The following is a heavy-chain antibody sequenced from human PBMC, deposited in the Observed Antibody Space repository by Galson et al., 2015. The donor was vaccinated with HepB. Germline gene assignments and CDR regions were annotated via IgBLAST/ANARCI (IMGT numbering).Heavy chain of an antibody. D-gene: IGHD3-22*01. J-gene: IGHJ4*02. V-gene: IGHV5-10-1*01. CDR3: ARVWGHDSSGSYYFDY. CDR2: IDPSDSYT. CDR1: GYSFTSYW. Sequence: QSGAEVKKPGESLRISCKGSGYSFTSYWISWVRQMPGKGLEWMGRIDPSDSYTNYSPSFQGHVTISADKSISTAYLQWSSLKASDTAMYYCARVWGHDSSGSYYFDYWGQGTLVTVSS.